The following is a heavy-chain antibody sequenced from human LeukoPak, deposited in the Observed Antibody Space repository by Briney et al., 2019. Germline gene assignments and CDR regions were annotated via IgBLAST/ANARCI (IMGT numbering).Heavy chain of an antibody. Sequence: SETLSLTCAVYGGSFSGYYWGWIRQPPGKGLEWIGSIYYSGSTYYNPSLKSRVTISVDTSRNQLSLRLSSVTAADTAVYYCASRDHWRILWGQGTPVTVSS. CDR2: IYYSGST. CDR3: ASRDHWRIL. J-gene: IGHJ4*02. CDR1: GGSFSGYY. D-gene: IGHD1-1*01. V-gene: IGHV4-34*01.